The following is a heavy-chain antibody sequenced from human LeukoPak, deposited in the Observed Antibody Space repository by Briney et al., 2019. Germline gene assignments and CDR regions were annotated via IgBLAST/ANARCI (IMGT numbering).Heavy chain of an antibody. CDR1: GGSFSGDY. CDR3: AREGARVTLD. V-gene: IGHV4-34*01. Sequence: SETLSLTCAVYGGSFSGDYWSWIRQSPGKGLEWIGEINHSGSTNYNPSLKSRVTISLDTSKNQFSLNLSSVTAADTAVYYCAREGARVTLDWGQGTLVTVSS. J-gene: IGHJ4*02. CDR2: INHSGST. D-gene: IGHD4-17*01.